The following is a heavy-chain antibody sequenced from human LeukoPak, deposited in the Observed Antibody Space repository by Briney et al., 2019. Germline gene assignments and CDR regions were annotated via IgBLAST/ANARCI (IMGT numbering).Heavy chain of an antibody. CDR1: GYTFTGYY. CDR3: AREKIAVAGTNYYYGMDV. CDR2: INPNSGGT. D-gene: IGHD6-19*01. Sequence: ASVKVSCKASGYTFTGYYMHWVRQAPGQGLEWMGWINPNSGGTNYAQKFQGRVTMTRDTSISTAYMELSRLRSDDTAVYYCAREKIAVAGTNYYYGMDVWGQGTTVTVSS. V-gene: IGHV1-2*02. J-gene: IGHJ6*02.